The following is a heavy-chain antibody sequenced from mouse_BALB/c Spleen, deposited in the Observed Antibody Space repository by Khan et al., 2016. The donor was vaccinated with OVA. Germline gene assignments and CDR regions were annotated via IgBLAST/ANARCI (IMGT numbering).Heavy chain of an antibody. D-gene: IGHD2-10*02. CDR1: GYTFTDYN. CDR2: IYPYNGST. Sequence: VRLQQSGPELVKPGASVKISCKASGYTFTDYNMNWVKQSPGKSLEWIGYIYPYNGSTAYNQKFKSKATLTVDNSSSTAYMELRSLTSEDSAVXYCASTGYGNPFDYWGQGTTLTVSS. V-gene: IGHV1S29*02. CDR3: ASTGYGNPFDY. J-gene: IGHJ2*01.